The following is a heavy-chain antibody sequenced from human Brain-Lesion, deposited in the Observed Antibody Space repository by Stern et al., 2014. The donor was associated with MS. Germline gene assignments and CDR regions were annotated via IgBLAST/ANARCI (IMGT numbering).Heavy chain of an antibody. D-gene: IGHD1-14*01. CDR2: ISWNCGTI. V-gene: IGHV3-9*01. J-gene: IGHJ4*02. CDR1: GFTFDDYA. Sequence: MQLAQSGGDLVQPGRSLRLSCAASGFTFDDYAMHWVRQAPGTGLELVAVISWNCGTIGYEDPVKGRFPTSRDNAYKSLYLLMNSLRPEDTALYCCARDITGSSAYFAYWGQGTLVTVSS. CDR3: ARDITGSSAYFAY.